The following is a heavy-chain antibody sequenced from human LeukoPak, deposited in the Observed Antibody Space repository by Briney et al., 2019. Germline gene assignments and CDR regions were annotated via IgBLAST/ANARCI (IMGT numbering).Heavy chain of an antibody. CDR1: GFTSEFTFSDFE. CDR2: ISSSGSTK. CDR3: ARDDTRRTSCPLDY. D-gene: IGHD2-2*01. Sequence: PGGSLRLSCVVSGFTSEFTFSDFEMYWVRQAPGKGLEWVSYISSSGSTKYYADSVKGRFTISRDNAKNSLFLQMNSLRAEDTAVYYCARDDTRRTSCPLDYWGQGTLVTVSS. V-gene: IGHV3-48*03. J-gene: IGHJ4*02.